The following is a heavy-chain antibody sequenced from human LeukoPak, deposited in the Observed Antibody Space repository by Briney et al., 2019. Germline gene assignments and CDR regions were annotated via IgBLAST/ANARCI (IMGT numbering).Heavy chain of an antibody. CDR2: INHSGRT. CDR1: GGSFSGYY. CDR3: ARELELSYYYYYMDV. Sequence: PSETLSLTCAVYGGSFSGYYWSWIRQPPGKGLEWIGDINHSGRTNYNPSLKSRVTISVDTSKNQFSLKLSSVTAADTAVYYCARELELSYYYYYMDVWGKGTTVTVSS. V-gene: IGHV4-34*01. J-gene: IGHJ6*03. D-gene: IGHD1-7*01.